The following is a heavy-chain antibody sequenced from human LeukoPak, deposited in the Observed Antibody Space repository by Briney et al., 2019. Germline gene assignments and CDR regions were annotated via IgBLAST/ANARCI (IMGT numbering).Heavy chain of an antibody. CDR3: ARDGEMATIENYFDY. J-gene: IGHJ4*02. V-gene: IGHV4-39*07. CDR2: IYYSGST. CDR1: GGSISSSGYY. Sequence: NTSETLSLTCTVSGGSISSSGYYWGCIRQPPGKGLEWIGSIYYSGSTHYNPSLKSRFTISVDTSKNQFSLKLSSVTAADTAVYYCARDGEMATIENYFDYWGQGALVTVSS. D-gene: IGHD5-24*01.